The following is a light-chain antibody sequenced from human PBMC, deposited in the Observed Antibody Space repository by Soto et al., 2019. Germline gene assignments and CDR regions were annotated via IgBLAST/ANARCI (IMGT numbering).Light chain of an antibody. V-gene: IGLV2-14*01. CDR3: SSYTSTNSWV. Sequence: QSALTQSASVSGSPGQSITISCTGTSSDVGGYNYVSWYQQHPGKALKLIIYDVSNRPSGVSTRFSGSKSGNTASLTISGLQAEDEADYSCSSYTSTNSWVFGGGTQLTVL. CDR1: SSDVGGYNY. CDR2: DVS. J-gene: IGLJ7*01.